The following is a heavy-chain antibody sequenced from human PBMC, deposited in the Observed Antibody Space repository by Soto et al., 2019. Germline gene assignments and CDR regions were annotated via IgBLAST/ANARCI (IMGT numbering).Heavy chain of an antibody. CDR2: IYYSGST. CDR3: ARGHIVLMVYALYNWFDP. Sequence: QVQLQESGPGLVKPSQTLSLTCTVSGGSISSGDYYWSWIRQPPGKGLGWIGYIYYSGSTYYNPSLKSRVTISVDTSKNQFSLKLSSVTAADTAVYYCARGHIVLMVYALYNWFDPWGQGTLVTVSS. V-gene: IGHV4-30-4*01. J-gene: IGHJ5*02. D-gene: IGHD2-8*01. CDR1: GGSISSGDYY.